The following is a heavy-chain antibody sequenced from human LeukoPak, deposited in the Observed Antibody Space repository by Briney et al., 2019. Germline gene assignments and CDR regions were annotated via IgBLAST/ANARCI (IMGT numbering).Heavy chain of an antibody. V-gene: IGHV4-39*07. Sequence: SETLSLTCTVSGGSISSSSYYWGWIRQPPGKGLGWIGSIYYSGSTYYNPSLKSRVTISVDTSKNQFSLKLSSVTAADTAVYYCARELPPDEVGEYFQHWGQGTLVTVSS. CDR2: IYYSGST. D-gene: IGHD1-14*01. CDR3: ARELPPDEVGEYFQH. J-gene: IGHJ1*01. CDR1: GGSISSSSYY.